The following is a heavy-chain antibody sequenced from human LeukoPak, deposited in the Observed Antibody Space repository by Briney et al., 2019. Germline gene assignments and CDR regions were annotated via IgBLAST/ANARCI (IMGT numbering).Heavy chain of an antibody. CDR1: GYTFTSYG. V-gene: IGHV1-18*01. D-gene: IGHD3-10*01. CDR3: ARAKAYYYGSGSYLGY. Sequence: ASVKVSCKASGYTFTSYGISWVRQARGQGLEWMGWISAYNGNTNYAQKLQGRVTMTTDTSTSTAYMELRSLRSDDTAVYYCARAKAYYYGSGSYLGYWGQGTLVTVSS. J-gene: IGHJ4*02. CDR2: ISAYNGNT.